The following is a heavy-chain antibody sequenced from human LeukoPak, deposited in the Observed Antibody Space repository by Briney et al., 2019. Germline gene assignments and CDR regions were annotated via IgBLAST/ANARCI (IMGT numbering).Heavy chain of an antibody. J-gene: IGHJ3*02. Sequence: GASVKVSCKASGGTFSSYAISWVRQAPGQGLEWMGGIIPIFGTANYAQKFQGRVTITADESTSTAYMELSSLRSEDTAVYYCARGRNGMGAAFDIWGQGTMVTVSS. V-gene: IGHV1-69*13. CDR3: ARGRNGMGAAFDI. CDR1: GGTFSSYA. D-gene: IGHD1-26*01. CDR2: IIPIFGTA.